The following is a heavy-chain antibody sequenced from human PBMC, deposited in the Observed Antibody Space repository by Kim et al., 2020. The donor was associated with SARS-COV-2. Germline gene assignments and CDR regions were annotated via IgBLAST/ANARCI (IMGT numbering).Heavy chain of an antibody. CDR1: GYTFSDYH. CDR3: ATWIPVPAGRVPY. CDR2: INCKSGGT. V-gene: IGHV1-2*02. Sequence: ASVKVSCKASGYTFSDYHIHWVRQAPGQGPEWMAWINCKSGGTECSQMFQGRVTVTRDTSISTAYMDLSGLMSDDTAVYYCATWIPVPAGRVPYWGQGTLVTVSS. D-gene: IGHD2-2*03. J-gene: IGHJ4*02.